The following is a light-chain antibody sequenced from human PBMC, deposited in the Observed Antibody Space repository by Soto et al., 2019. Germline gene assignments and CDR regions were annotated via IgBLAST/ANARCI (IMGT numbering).Light chain of an antibody. Sequence: EILMTPSPATLSLSPGERAKIYFSASQSVTTYLAWYQQTPGQAPRLLIYDASDRATGIPARFSGSGSGTEFTLTIRSLQSEDFAVYFCQQYNNWPPVNCGPGTKVDIK. V-gene: IGKV3D-15*01. J-gene: IGKJ3*01. CDR1: QSVTTY. CDR3: QQYNNWPPVN. CDR2: DAS.